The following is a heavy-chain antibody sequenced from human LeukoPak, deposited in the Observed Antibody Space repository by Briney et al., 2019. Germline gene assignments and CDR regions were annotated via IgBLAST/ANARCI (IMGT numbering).Heavy chain of an antibody. D-gene: IGHD6-19*01. Sequence: SETLSLTCTVSGGSISSYYWSWIRQPAGKGLEWIGRIYTSGSTYYNPSLKSRATISVDTSKNQFSLKLSSVTAADTAVYYCVRGRYSSGWFKDKNWFDPWGQGIPVTVSS. V-gene: IGHV4-4*07. CDR1: GGSISSYY. CDR2: IYTSGST. CDR3: VRGRYSSGWFKDKNWFDP. J-gene: IGHJ5*02.